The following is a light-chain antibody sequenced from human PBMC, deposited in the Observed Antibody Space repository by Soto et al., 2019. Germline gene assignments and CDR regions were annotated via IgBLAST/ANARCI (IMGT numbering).Light chain of an antibody. J-gene: IGLJ3*02. CDR3: GTWDSSLSAWL. V-gene: IGLV1-51*02. CDR2: ENT. CDR1: SSNIGNNY. Sequence: QSVLTQPPSVSAAPGQKVTISCSGGSSNIGNNYVSWYQQLPGTAPQLLIYENTKRPSGIPDRFSGSKSGTSATLGITGLQTGDEADYYCGTWDSSLSAWLFGGGTKVTVL.